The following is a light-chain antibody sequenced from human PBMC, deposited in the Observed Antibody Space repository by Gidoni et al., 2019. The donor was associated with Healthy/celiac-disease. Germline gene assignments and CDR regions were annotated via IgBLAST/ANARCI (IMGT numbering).Light chain of an antibody. V-gene: IGKV3D-20*01. CDR3: QQYGSSPPT. CDR2: DAS. CDR1: QRVSSSY. Sequence: EIVLTQSPATLSLSPGERATLSCGASQRVSSSYLAWYQQKPGLAPRLLIYDASSRATGIPDRFSGSGSGTDFTLTISRLAPEDFAVYYCQQYGSSPPTFGQGTKLEIQ. J-gene: IGKJ2*01.